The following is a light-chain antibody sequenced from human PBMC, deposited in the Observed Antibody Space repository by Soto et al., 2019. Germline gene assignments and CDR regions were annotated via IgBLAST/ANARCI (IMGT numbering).Light chain of an antibody. Sequence: EIVMTQSPGTLSVSPGERATLSFRASQSVSSNLAWYQQKPGQAPRLLIYGASNRATGIPDRFSGSGSGTDFTLTISRLEPEDFAMYYCHQYGISPPVTFGQGTRLRL. CDR2: GAS. J-gene: IGKJ5*01. CDR1: QSVSSN. V-gene: IGKV3-20*01. CDR3: HQYGISPPVT.